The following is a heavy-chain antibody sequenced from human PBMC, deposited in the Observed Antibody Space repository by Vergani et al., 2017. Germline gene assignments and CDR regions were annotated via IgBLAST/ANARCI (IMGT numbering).Heavy chain of an antibody. Sequence: EVQLLESGGGLVQPGGSLRLSCAASGFTFSSYTMTWVRQAPGKGLEWVSAISGSGGSTYYADSVKGRFTISRDNSKNTLYLQMNSLRAEDTAIFYCAXSIRIVVQAAYFDDWGQGTLVTVSS. CDR2: ISGSGGST. V-gene: IGHV3-23*01. J-gene: IGHJ4*02. CDR3: AXSIRIVVQAAYFDD. D-gene: IGHD2-2*01. CDR1: GFTFSSYT.